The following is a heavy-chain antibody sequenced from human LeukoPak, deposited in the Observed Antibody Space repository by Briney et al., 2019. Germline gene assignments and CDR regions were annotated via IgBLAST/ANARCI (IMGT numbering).Heavy chain of an antibody. CDR1: GFSFNKYG. D-gene: IGHD3-16*01. CDR2: IRYDGSNK. Sequence: PGGSLRLSCAASGFSFNKYGMHWVRQAPGKGLEWVAFIRYDGSNKYYADSVKGRFTISRDNSKNTVYVQMNSLRAEDTAVYYCARRAGGLARNNWFDPWGQGTLVTVSS. CDR3: ARRAGGLARNNWFDP. J-gene: IGHJ5*02. V-gene: IGHV3-30*02.